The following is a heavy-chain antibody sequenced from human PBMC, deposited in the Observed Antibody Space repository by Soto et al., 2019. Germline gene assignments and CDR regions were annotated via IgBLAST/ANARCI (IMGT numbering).Heavy chain of an antibody. CDR1: GFTFSSYA. CDR2: ISSNGGST. CDR3: VKTAFVYSGSYSN. D-gene: IGHD1-26*01. J-gene: IGHJ4*02. Sequence: GGSLRLSCSASGFTFSSYAMHWVRQAPGKGLEYVSAISSNGGSTYYADSVKGRFTISRDNSKNTLYLQMSSLRAEDTAVYYCVKTAFVYSGSYSNWGQGTLVTVSS. V-gene: IGHV3-64D*08.